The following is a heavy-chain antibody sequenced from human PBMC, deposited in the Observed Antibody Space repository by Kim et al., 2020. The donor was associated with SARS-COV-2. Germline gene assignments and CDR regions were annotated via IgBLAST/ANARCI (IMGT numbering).Heavy chain of an antibody. CDR3: AARGDALGYYGMDV. V-gene: IGHV4-31*03. D-gene: IGHD3-10*01. CDR1: GGSISSGGYY. CDR2: IYYSGST. J-gene: IGHJ6*02. Sequence: SETLSLTCTVSGGSISSGGYYWSWIRQHPGKGLEWIGYIYYSGSTYYNPSLKSRVTISVDTSKNQFSLKLSSVTAADTAVYYCAARGDALGYYGMDVWGQGTTVTVSS.